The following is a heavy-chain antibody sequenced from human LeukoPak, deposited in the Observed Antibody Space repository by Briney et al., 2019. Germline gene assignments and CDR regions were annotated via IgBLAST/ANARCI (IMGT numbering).Heavy chain of an antibody. Sequence: ASVKVSCKASGYTFTGYYMHWVRQAPGQGLEWMGWINPNSGGTNYAQKFQGWVTMTRDTSISTAYMELSRLRSDDTAVYYCARERGSQLERRTAYFDYWGQGTLVTVSS. J-gene: IGHJ4*02. CDR3: ARERGSQLERRTAYFDY. CDR2: INPNSGGT. V-gene: IGHV1-2*04. D-gene: IGHD1-1*01. CDR1: GYTFTGYY.